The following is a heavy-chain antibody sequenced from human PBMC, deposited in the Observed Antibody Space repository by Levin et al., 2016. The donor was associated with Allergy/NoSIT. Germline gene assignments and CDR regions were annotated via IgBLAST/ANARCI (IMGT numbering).Heavy chain of an antibody. D-gene: IGHD6-6*01. V-gene: IGHV4-61*01. CDR3: ARGRYSSSPGDFDY. CDR2: IYYSGST. CDR1: GGSVSSGSYY. J-gene: IGHJ4*02. Sequence: SETLSLTCTVSGGSVSSGSYYWSWIRQPPGKGLEWIGYIYYSGSTYYNPSLKSRVTISVDTSKNQFSLKLSSVTAADTAVYYCARGRYSSSPGDFDYWGQGTLVTVSS.